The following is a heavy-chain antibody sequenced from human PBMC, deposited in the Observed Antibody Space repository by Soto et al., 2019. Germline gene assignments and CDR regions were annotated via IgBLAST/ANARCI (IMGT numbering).Heavy chain of an antibody. CDR1: GFTFSSYA. Sequence: EVQLLESGGGLLQPGGSLRLSCAASGFTFSSYAMNWVRQAPGKGLEWVSGISGSGGTTYYADSAKGRFTISRDNSKNTLYLQMNSLRGEDTAVYYCAKSLRSDHEAFDIWVQGTMVTVSS. CDR3: AKSLRSDHEAFDI. D-gene: IGHD4-17*01. CDR2: ISGSGGTT. V-gene: IGHV3-23*01. J-gene: IGHJ3*02.